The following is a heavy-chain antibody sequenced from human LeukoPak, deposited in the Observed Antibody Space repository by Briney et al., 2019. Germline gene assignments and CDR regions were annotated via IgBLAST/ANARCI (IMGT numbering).Heavy chain of an antibody. Sequence: GGSLRLSCAASGFTFSSYAMSWVRQAPGKGLEWVSAISGSGGSTYYADSVKGRFTISRDNSKNTLYLQMNSLRAEDTAVYYCAKPRIAVDPTAEYFQHWGQGTLVTVSS. CDR1: GFTFSSYA. D-gene: IGHD6-19*01. CDR2: ISGSGGST. V-gene: IGHV3-23*01. J-gene: IGHJ1*01. CDR3: AKPRIAVDPTAEYFQH.